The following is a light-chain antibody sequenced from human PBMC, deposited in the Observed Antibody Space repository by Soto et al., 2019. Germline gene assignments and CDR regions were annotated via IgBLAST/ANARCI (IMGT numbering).Light chain of an antibody. J-gene: IGLJ1*01. Sequence: QSVLTQPPSASGTPGQRVTISCSGGSSNIGKNTVNWFQQFPGSAPKPLIYTNDQRPSGVPDRFTGSKSGTSASLAISGLQSEDEADYYCAAWDAGLNGHVFGTGTKVTVL. CDR1: SSNIGKNT. CDR3: AAWDAGLNGHV. V-gene: IGLV1-44*01. CDR2: TND.